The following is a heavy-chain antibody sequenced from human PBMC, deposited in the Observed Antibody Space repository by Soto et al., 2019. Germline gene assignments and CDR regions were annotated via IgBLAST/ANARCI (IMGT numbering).Heavy chain of an antibody. J-gene: IGHJ4*02. V-gene: IGHV3-74*01. CDR1: GFTFSSYW. CDR3: ARAYCNGGSCYSMPFDY. D-gene: IGHD2-15*01. Sequence: EVQLVESGGGLVQPGGSLRLSCAASGFTFSSYWMHWVRQAPGKGLVWVSRINSDGTTITYADSVKGRFTISRDNAQNTLYLQMNSLRVEDTAVYYCARAYCNGGSCYSMPFDYWGQGTLVPVSS. CDR2: INSDGTTI.